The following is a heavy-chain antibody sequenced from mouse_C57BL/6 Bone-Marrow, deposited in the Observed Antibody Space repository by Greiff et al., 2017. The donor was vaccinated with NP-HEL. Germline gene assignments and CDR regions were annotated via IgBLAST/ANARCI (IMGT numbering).Heavy chain of an antibody. V-gene: IGHV14-1*01. CDR2: IDPEDGDT. J-gene: IGHJ4*01. CDR1: GFNIKDYY. Sequence: VQLKESGAELVRPGASVKLSCTASGFNIKDYYMHWVKQRPEQGLEWIGRIDPEDGDTEYAPKFQGKATMTADTSSNTAYLKLSRLTSEDTAGYYCTTPYYYGSSHYAMDYWGQGTSVTVSS. CDR3: TTPYYYGSSHYAMDY. D-gene: IGHD1-1*01.